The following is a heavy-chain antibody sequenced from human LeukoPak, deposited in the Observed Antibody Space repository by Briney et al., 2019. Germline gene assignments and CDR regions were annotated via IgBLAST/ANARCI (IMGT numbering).Heavy chain of an antibody. D-gene: IGHD2-8*01. V-gene: IGHV3-30*18. Sequence: GGSLRLSCAASGFTFSSYGMHWVRQAPGKGLEWVAVISYDGSNKYYADSVKGRFTISRDNSKNTLYLQMNSLRAEDTAVYYCAKDRCSNGVGCYYYYMDVWGKGTTVTISS. CDR2: ISYDGSNK. J-gene: IGHJ6*03. CDR3: AKDRCSNGVGCYYYYMDV. CDR1: GFTFSSYG.